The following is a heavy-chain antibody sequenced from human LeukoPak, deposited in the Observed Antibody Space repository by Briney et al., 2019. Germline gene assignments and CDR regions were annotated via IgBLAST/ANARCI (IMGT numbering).Heavy chain of an antibody. CDR3: ATWPGIAVAGTDY. V-gene: IGHV3-23*01. Sequence: PGGSLRLSCAASGFTFSSYAMSWVRQAPGKGPEWVSAISGSGGSTYYADSVKGRFTISRDNSKNTLYLQMNSLRAEDTAVYYCATWPGIAVAGTDYWGQGTLVTVSS. D-gene: IGHD6-19*01. J-gene: IGHJ4*02. CDR2: ISGSGGST. CDR1: GFTFSSYA.